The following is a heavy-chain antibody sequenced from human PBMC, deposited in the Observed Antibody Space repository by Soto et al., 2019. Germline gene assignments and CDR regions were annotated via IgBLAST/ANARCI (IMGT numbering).Heavy chain of an antibody. CDR3: ARDAGWRDILYWFDY. Sequence: EVQLVESGGGLVQPGGSLRLSCTASGFTFSDHYMDWVRQAPGKGLEWVGRTRTKANSYTTEYAASVKGRFSISRDDSKNSLYLQMNSLKIEDTAVYYCARDAGWRDILYWFDYWGQGTLVTVSS. CDR1: GFTFSDHY. J-gene: IGHJ4*02. D-gene: IGHD2-8*02. V-gene: IGHV3-72*01. CDR2: TRTKANSYTT.